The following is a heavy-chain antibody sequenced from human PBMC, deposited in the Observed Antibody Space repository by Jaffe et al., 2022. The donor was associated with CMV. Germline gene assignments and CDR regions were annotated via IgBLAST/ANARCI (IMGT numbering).Heavy chain of an antibody. CDR2: IWYDGSNK. CDR1: GFTFSSYG. CDR3: ARDGDNYDFWSGYSYYFDY. Sequence: QVQLVESGGGVVQPGRSLRLSCAASGFTFSSYGMHWVRQAPGKGLEWVAVIWYDGSNKYYADSVKGRFTISRDNSKNTLYLQMNSLRAEDTAVYYCARDGDNYDFWSGYSYYFDYWGQGTLVTVSS. J-gene: IGHJ4*02. V-gene: IGHV3-33*08. D-gene: IGHD3-3*01.